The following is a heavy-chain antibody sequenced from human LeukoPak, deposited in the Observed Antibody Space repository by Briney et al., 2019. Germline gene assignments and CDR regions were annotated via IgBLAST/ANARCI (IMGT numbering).Heavy chain of an antibody. V-gene: IGHV3-23*01. D-gene: IGHD6-19*01. Sequence: GGSLTLSCAASGFAFSVYAMSWLRQPPGKGLEWVSTINANSGTTSYAASVRGRFSISRDNSKNTLYLQLNTLRADDTASYFCAKPISGGLAVTADWFHPWGQGTLVVVSS. CDR3: AKPISGGLAVTADWFHP. CDR2: INANSGTT. CDR1: GFAFSVYA. J-gene: IGHJ5*01.